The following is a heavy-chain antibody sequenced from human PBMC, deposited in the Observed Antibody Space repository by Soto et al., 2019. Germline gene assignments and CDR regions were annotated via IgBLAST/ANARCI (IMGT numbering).Heavy chain of an antibody. D-gene: IGHD3-16*01. CDR2: ISASGGST. Sequence: EVQLLESGGGLEQPGGSLRLSCVASGFTFDSFAMTWVRQAPGKGLEWVSAISASGGSTFYADSVKGRFTISRDSSKNTLYLQMNSLRAEVTAVYYCARGAVMPDSWGQGTLVTVSS. CDR3: ARGAVMPDS. V-gene: IGHV3-23*01. J-gene: IGHJ4*02. CDR1: GFTFDSFA.